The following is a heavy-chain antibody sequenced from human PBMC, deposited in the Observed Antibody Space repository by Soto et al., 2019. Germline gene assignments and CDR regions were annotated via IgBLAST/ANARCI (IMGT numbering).Heavy chain of an antibody. J-gene: IGHJ4*02. D-gene: IGHD3-10*01. CDR3: ASGTPHYYGSGSPSDY. V-gene: IGHV4-31*03. CDR1: GGSISRGGYY. Sequence: SETLSLPCTVSGGSISRGGYYWSWIRQHPGKGLEWIGYIYYSGSTYYNPSLKSRVTISVDTSKNQFSLKLSSVTAADTAVYYCASGTPHYYGSGSPSDYWGQGTLVTVSS. CDR2: IYYSGST.